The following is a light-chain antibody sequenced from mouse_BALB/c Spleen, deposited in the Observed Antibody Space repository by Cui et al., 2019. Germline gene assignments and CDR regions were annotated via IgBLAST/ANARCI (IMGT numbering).Light chain of an antibody. CDR2: AAS. CDR1: QPLGTW. CDR3: QQLYSTPLT. V-gene: IGKV12-98*01. J-gene: IGKJ4*01. Sequence: DIQITQSPASQPASLGESVTITCLASQPLGTWLAWYQQKPGKSPQLQIYAASSLADGVPSRFNGSGSGTKFSCKISSLQAEDLVSYYCQQLYSTPLTFGSGKKLEIK.